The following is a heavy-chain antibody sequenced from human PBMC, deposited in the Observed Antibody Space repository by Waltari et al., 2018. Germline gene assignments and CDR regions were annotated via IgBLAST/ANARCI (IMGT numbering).Heavy chain of an antibody. J-gene: IGHJ5*02. Sequence: QVQLVQSGSELKKPGASVKVSCKASGYTFTSYAMNWVRQAPGQGLEWMGWFNTNTGNPTYAQCFTGRFVFSLDTSVSTAYLQISSLNAEDTAVYYCARAQIVVVTYPFDPWGQGTLVTVSS. CDR1: GYTFTSYA. CDR2: FNTNTGNP. CDR3: ARAQIVVVTYPFDP. D-gene: IGHD3-22*01. V-gene: IGHV7-4-1*02.